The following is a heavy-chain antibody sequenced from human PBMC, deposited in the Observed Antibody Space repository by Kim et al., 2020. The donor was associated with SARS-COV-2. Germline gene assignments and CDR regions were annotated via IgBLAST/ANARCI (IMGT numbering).Heavy chain of an antibody. CDR3: ARVSYHQQLVRKIYYFDY. D-gene: IGHD6-13*01. J-gene: IGHJ4*02. CDR1: GGSISSYY. V-gene: IGHV4-59*13. CDR2: IYYSGST. Sequence: SETLSLTCTVSGGSISSYYWSWIRQPPGKGLEWIGYIYYSGSTNYNPSLKSRVTISVDTSKNQFSLKLSSVTAADTAVYYCARVSYHQQLVRKIYYFDYWGQGTLVTVSS.